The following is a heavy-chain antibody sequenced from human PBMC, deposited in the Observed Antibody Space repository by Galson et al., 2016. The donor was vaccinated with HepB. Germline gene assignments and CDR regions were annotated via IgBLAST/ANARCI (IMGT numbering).Heavy chain of an antibody. Sequence: SLRLSCAASGFTFSNNAIHWVRQAPGKGLEWVAFLSFDGTDKYSADSVEGRFTISRDNSNNTVYHQMNNLRGEDTAVYYCARDWCREGSDDCFVNRWESWGQGSLVTVSS. V-gene: IGHV3-30*14. CDR3: ARDWCREGSDDCFVNRWES. CDR2: LSFDGTDK. D-gene: IGHD2-21*02. CDR1: GFTFSNNA. J-gene: IGHJ5*02.